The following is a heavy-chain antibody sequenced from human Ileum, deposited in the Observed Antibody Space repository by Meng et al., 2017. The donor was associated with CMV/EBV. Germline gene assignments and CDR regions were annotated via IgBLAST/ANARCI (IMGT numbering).Heavy chain of an antibody. Sequence: GESLKISCQGYGYSFTGYWIAWVRQMPGKGLECMGIIYPGDSDTRYSPSFQGQVTFSADKSISTAYLQWSSLKASDSAMYYCAGHAGGTTVDWFDPWGQGTLVTVSS. V-gene: IGHV5-51*01. D-gene: IGHD1/OR15-1a*01. CDR1: GYSFTGYW. CDR3: AGHAGGTTVDWFDP. CDR2: IYPGDSDT. J-gene: IGHJ5*02.